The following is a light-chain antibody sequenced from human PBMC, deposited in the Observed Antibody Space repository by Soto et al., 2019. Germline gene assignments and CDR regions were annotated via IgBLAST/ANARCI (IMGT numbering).Light chain of an antibody. CDR1: HSVNSW. J-gene: IGKJ1*01. V-gene: IGKV1-5*03. Sequence: DIQLTQSPSTLSASVGDRVTITCRASHSVNSWLAWFQQKLGKAPKLLIYKASTLESGVPSRFSGSGSGTEFTLTINSLQPDDFATYYCQHYNSYSEAFGQGTKVDIK. CDR2: KAS. CDR3: QHYNSYSEA.